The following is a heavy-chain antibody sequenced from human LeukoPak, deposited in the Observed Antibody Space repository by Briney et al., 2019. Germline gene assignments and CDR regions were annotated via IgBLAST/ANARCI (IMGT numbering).Heavy chain of an antibody. V-gene: IGHV6-1*01. CDR2: TYYRSKWYN. Sequence: SQTLSLTCAISGDSVSSNSAAWNWIRQSPSRGLEWLGRTYYRSKWYNDYAVSVKSRITINPDTSKNQFSLQLNSVTAADTAVYYCARHAKRRDYVWGSYRHRVYFDYWGQGTLVTVSS. J-gene: IGHJ4*02. CDR1: GDSVSSNSAA. CDR3: ARHAKRRDYVWGSYRHRVYFDY. D-gene: IGHD3-16*02.